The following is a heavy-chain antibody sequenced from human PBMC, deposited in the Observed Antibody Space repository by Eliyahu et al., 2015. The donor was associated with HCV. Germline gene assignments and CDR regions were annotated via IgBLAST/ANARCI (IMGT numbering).Heavy chain of an antibody. D-gene: IGHD3-16*02. J-gene: IGHJ6*02. CDR1: GYTFTNYY. CDR3: ARALSANYYYGMDV. V-gene: IGHV1-46*01. CDR2: XNPTGGAT. Sequence: QVQLVQSGAEVKNPGASVKFSCXASGYTFTNYYLXWVRQAXGXGLXWMGIXNPTGGATTYPQKFQGRVTMTRDRSTSTVYMELNSLRFEDTAVYYCARALSANYYYGMDVWGQGTTVTVSS.